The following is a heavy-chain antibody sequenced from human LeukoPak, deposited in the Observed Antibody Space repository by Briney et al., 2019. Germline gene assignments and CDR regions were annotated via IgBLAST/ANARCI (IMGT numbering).Heavy chain of an antibody. V-gene: IGHV3-7*01. CDR3: ARDRDFWSGYSGNWFDP. D-gene: IGHD3-3*01. Sequence: GGSLRLSCAASGFTFSSNWMSWVRQVPGKGLEWVANIKQDGSEKKYVDSVKGRFTISRDNAKNSLYLQMNSLRAEDTAVYYCARDRDFWSGYSGNWFDPWGQGTLVTVSS. CDR2: IKQDGSEK. J-gene: IGHJ5*02. CDR1: GFTFSSNW.